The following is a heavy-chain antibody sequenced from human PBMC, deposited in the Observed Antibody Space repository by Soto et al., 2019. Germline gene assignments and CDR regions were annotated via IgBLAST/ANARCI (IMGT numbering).Heavy chain of an antibody. CDR1: GGSISSGGYY. CDR3: AKSYDFGSGRTRYYYYGMNV. CDR2: IYYSGST. Sequence: SETLSLTCTVSGGSISSGGYYWSWIRQHPGKGLEWIGYIYYSGSTHYNPSLKSRVTISVDTSKNQCSLKLSSVTAADTAVYYCAKSYDFGSGRTRYYYYGMNVWGQGTTVTV. D-gene: IGHD3-3*01. V-gene: IGHV4-31*03. J-gene: IGHJ6*02.